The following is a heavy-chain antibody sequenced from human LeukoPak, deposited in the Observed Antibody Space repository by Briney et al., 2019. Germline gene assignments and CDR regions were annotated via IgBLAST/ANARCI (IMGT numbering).Heavy chain of an antibody. CDR3: ARGSRNVYFDY. Sequence: GSLILSCAASGFTVSSNFMSWVRQAPGKGLEWVSVIYSGGSTYYADSVKGQFTISGDNSKNTLYLQMNSLRPEDTAVYYCARGSRNVYFDYWGQGTLVTVSS. CDR1: GFTVSSNF. V-gene: IGHV3-66*02. D-gene: IGHD2-8*01. CDR2: IYSGGST. J-gene: IGHJ4*02.